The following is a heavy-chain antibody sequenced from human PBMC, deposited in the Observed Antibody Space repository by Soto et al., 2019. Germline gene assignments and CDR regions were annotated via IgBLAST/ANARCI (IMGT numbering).Heavy chain of an antibody. CDR1: GFSLSNARMG. CDR2: IFSTDEK. CDR3: ARIFVSLGEYYGMDV. Sequence: QVTLKESGPVLVKPTEPLTLTCTVSGFSLSNARMGVSWIRQPPGKALEWLAHIFSTDEKSYSTSLKSRLTISKDTSKSQVVLTMTNMDPVDTATYYCARIFVSLGEYYGMDVWGQGTTVTVSS. D-gene: IGHD2-21*01. V-gene: IGHV2-26*01. J-gene: IGHJ6*02.